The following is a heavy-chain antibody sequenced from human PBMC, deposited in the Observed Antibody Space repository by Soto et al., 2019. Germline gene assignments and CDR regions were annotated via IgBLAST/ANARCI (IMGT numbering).Heavy chain of an antibody. CDR2: INYSGST. V-gene: IGHV4-59*01. CDR3: ARVLGYCTNGVCLGD. CDR1: GGSISSYY. D-gene: IGHD2-8*01. Sequence: QVQLQESGPGLVKPSETLSLTCTVSGGSISSYYWSWIRQPPGKGLEWIGYINYSGSTNYNPSLNSRVTISVDTSKNQFSLKLSSVTAADTAVYYCARVLGYCTNGVCLGDWGQGTLVTVSS. J-gene: IGHJ4*02.